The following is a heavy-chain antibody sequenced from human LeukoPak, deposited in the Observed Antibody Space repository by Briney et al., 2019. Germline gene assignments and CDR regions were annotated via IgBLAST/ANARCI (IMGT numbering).Heavy chain of an antibody. J-gene: IGHJ5*02. CDR3: ARGGWSLGYCSSSSCLDWFDP. CDR1: RHTFTDYY. CDR2: INPHSGGT. V-gene: IGHV1-2*02. Sequence: ASVTVSCTASRHTFTDYYMHWVRQAPGQGLEWVGWINPHSGGTNYAQKFQGRVTMTRDTSISTAYMELSRLRSDDTAVSYCARGGWSLGYCSSSSCLDWFDPWGQGTLVTVSS. D-gene: IGHD2-2*01.